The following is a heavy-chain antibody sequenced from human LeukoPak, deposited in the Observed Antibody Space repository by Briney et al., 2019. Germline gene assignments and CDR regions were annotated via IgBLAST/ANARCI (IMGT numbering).Heavy chain of an antibody. Sequence: SQTLSLTCAISGDSVSSNSAAWNWIRQSPSRGLEWLGRTYYRSKWYNDYAVSVKSRITINPDTSKNQFSLQLNSVTPEDTAVYYCARDSGVGFRRYYYYMDVWGKGTTVTISS. CDR1: GDSVSSNSAA. V-gene: IGHV6-1*01. CDR3: ARDSGVGFRRYYYYMDV. J-gene: IGHJ6*03. CDR2: TYYRSKWYN. D-gene: IGHD7-27*01.